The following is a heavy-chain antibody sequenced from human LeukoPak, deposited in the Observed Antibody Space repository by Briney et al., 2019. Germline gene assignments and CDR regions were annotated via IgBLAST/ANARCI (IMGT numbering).Heavy chain of an antibody. CDR1: GFTFTRYT. Sequence: GGSLRLSCAASGFTFTRYTMHWVRQAPGKGLEWVALVLYNGSDKYYADSVTGRFTLSRDNSKNTLSLQMNTLRADDTAVYYCVRDNYGGILDFWGQGTLVTVSS. CDR2: VLYNGSDK. D-gene: IGHD2-21*01. CDR3: VRDNYGGILDF. J-gene: IGHJ4*02. V-gene: IGHV3-30*04.